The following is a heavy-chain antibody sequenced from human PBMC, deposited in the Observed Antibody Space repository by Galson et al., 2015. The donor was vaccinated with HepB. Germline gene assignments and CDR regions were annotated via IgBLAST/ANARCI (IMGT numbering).Heavy chain of an antibody. Sequence: QSGAEVKKPGESLKISCKGSGYSFTSYWIGWVRQMPGKGLEWMGIIYPGDSDTRYSPSFQGQVTISADKSISTAYLQWSSLKASDTAMYYCARLQSEAAVGSGWVHDAFDIWGQGTMVTVSS. CDR1: GYSFTSYW. CDR3: ARLQSEAAVGSGWVHDAFDI. J-gene: IGHJ3*02. V-gene: IGHV5-51*01. CDR2: IYPGDSDT. D-gene: IGHD6-19*01.